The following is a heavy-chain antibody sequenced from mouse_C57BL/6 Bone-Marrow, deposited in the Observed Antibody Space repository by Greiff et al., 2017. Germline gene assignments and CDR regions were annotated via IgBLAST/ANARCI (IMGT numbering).Heavy chain of an antibody. CDR1: GFNFKDDY. J-gene: IGHJ3*01. CDR3: TTIPKVFFTY. CDR2: IDPENGDT. V-gene: IGHV14-4*01. Sequence: EVQLQQSGAELVRPGASVKLSCTASGFNFKDDYMHWVKQRPGQGLEWIGWIDPENGDTEYASKFQGKATITADTSSNTAYLKLSRLTCEDTAVYYYTTIPKVFFTYWGQGTLVTVSA. D-gene: IGHD2-14*01.